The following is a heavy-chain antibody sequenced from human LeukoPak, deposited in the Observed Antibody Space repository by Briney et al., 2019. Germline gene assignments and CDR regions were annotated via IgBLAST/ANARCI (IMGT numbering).Heavy chain of an antibody. Sequence: ASVKVSCKASQYVLTGHYMHWVRQAPGQGLEGMGLINPNNGDTNSPQKFQGRVTMTRDMSIDTAYMELRRLRSDDTAVYYCAREAFYFGSGSTAFDYWGQGTLVTVSS. CDR3: AREAFYFGSGSTAFDY. V-gene: IGHV1-2*02. J-gene: IGHJ4*02. D-gene: IGHD3-22*01. CDR1: QYVLTGHY. CDR2: INPNNGDT.